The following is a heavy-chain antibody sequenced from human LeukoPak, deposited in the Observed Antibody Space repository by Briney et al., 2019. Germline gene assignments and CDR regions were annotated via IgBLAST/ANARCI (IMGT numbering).Heavy chain of an antibody. V-gene: IGHV3-21*01. CDR1: GFTFSTYI. Sequence: GGSLRLSCAASGFTFSTYIINWVRQAPGKGLEWVSSISSSSTYIYYADSVRGRFTISRDDAKNSLYLQMNSLRAEDTAVYYCARRGTVVVSQNDYWGQGTLVTVSS. J-gene: IGHJ4*02. D-gene: IGHD2-21*01. CDR3: ARRGTVVVSQNDY. CDR2: ISSSSTYI.